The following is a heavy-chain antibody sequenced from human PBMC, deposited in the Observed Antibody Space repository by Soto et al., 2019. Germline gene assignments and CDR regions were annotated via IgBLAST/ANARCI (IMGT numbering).Heavy chain of an antibody. CDR3: ARDQSVSGPTTFHY. CDR1: GFTFTKSW. V-gene: IGHV3-74*01. J-gene: IGHJ4*02. D-gene: IGHD6-19*01. CDR2: VNTDGGDT. Sequence: EVQLIESGGGLVQPGGSLRLSCAASGFTFTKSWMHWVRQTPGKGLEWVSRVNTDGGDTIYADSVKGRFTISRDNAKNTLYLQMNSLTAEDTAMYYCARDQSVSGPTTFHYWGQGALVTVSS.